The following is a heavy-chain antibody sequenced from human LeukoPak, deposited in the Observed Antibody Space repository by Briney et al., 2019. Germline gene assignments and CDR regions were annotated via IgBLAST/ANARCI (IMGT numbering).Heavy chain of an antibody. CDR3: ARARPGVPAAIPLYYFDY. J-gene: IGHJ4*02. CDR2: MNPNSGNT. CDR1: GYTFTSYD. V-gene: IGHV1-8*03. D-gene: IGHD2-2*01. Sequence: ASVKVSCKASGYTFTSYDINWVRQATGQRLELMGWMNPNSGNTGYAQKFQGRVTITRNTSISTAYMELSSLRSEDTAVYYCARARPGVPAAIPLYYFDYWGQGTLVTVSS.